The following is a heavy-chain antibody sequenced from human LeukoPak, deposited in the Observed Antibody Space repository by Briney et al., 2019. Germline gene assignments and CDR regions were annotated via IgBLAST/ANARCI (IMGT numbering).Heavy chain of an antibody. CDR1: GFTFSSYE. V-gene: IGHV3-48*03. Sequence: GGSLRLSCAASGFTFSSYEMNWVRQAPGKGLEWVSYISSSGSTIYYADSVKGRFTISRDNAKNSLYLQMNSLRAEDTAVYYCASYRHYDILTGYYNWGQGTLVTASS. D-gene: IGHD3-9*01. CDR3: ASYRHYDILTGYYN. J-gene: IGHJ4*02. CDR2: ISSSGSTI.